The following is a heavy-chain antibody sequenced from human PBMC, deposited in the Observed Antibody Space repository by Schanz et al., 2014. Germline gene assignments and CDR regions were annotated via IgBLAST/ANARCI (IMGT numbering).Heavy chain of an antibody. D-gene: IGHD2-15*01. V-gene: IGHV1-69*02. Sequence: QVQLVQSGAEVKKPGSSVKVSCTASGGTFSSYTISWIRQAPGQGLEWMGRIIPVLAIADYAQNFQGRVTITADKSTSTAYMELSSLRSDDTAVYYCARGGGPEDVFDIWGQGTILTVSS. CDR2: IIPVLAIA. CDR3: ARGGGPEDVFDI. CDR1: GGTFSSYT. J-gene: IGHJ3*02.